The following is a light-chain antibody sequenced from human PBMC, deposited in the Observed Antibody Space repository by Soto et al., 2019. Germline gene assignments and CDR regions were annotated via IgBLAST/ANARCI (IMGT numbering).Light chain of an antibody. J-gene: IGLJ2*01. CDR1: SSNIGRNV. Sequence: QSVLTQSPSASATPGQRVTMSCSGGSSNIGRNVVNWYQQFPGTAPKLLMYSNSQRPPGIPERFSASKSGTSASLAISGLQSEDEADYFCSSYAGSYDVVFGGGTKVTVL. CDR2: SNS. V-gene: IGLV1-44*01. CDR3: SSYAGSYDVV.